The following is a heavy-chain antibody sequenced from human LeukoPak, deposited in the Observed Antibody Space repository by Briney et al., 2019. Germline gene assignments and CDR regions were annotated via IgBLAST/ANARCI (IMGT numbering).Heavy chain of an antibody. V-gene: IGHV3-21*01. Sequence: KSGGSLRLSCAASGFTFSSYSMNWVRQAPGKGLEWVSSISSSSSYIYYADSVKGRFTISRDNAKNSLYLQMNSLRAEDTAVYYCARGAKSSSPPWDWGQGTLVTVSS. CDR2: ISSSSSYI. D-gene: IGHD6-13*01. CDR3: ARGAKSSSPPWD. CDR1: GFTFSSYS. J-gene: IGHJ4*02.